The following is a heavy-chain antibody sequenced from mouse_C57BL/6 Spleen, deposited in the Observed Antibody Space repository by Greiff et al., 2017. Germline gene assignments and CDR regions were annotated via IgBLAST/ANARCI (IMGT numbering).Heavy chain of an antibody. CDR3: ASLSREGY. V-gene: IGHV5-6*01. J-gene: IGHJ4*01. D-gene: IGHD6-1*01. CDR1: GFTFSSYG. CDR2: ISSGGSYT. Sequence: EVKLVESGGDLVKPGGSLKLSCAASGFTFSSYGMSWVRQTPDKRLEWVATISSGGSYTYYPDSVKGRFTISRDNAKNTLYLQMSSLKSEDTAMYYCASLSREGYWGQGTSVTVSS.